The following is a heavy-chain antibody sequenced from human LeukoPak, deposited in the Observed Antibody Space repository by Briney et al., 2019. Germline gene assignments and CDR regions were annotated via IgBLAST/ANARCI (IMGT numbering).Heavy chain of an antibody. V-gene: IGHV3-23*01. D-gene: IGHD3-22*01. Sequence: PGGSLRLSCAASGFTFSSYAMSWVRQAPGKGRGWVSAISGSGGSTYYADSVKGRFTISRDNSKNTLYLQMNSLRAEDTAVYYCAKDDYYDSSGYLYWGQGTLVTVSS. CDR2: ISGSGGST. CDR1: GFTFSSYA. J-gene: IGHJ4*02. CDR3: AKDDYYDSSGYLY.